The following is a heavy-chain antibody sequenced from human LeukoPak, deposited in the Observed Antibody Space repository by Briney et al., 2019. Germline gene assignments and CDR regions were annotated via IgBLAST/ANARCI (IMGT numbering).Heavy chain of an antibody. CDR3: TTEAGHYGGNIDY. J-gene: IGHJ4*02. V-gene: IGHV3-74*01. CDR2: INSDDSST. CDR1: GFTFSSYW. D-gene: IGHD4-23*01. Sequence: GGSLRLSCAASGFTFSSYWMHWVRQAPGKGLVWVSRINSDDSSTSYADSVKGRFTISRDNAKNTLYLQMNSLKTEDTAVYYCTTEAGHYGGNIDYWGQGTLVTVSS.